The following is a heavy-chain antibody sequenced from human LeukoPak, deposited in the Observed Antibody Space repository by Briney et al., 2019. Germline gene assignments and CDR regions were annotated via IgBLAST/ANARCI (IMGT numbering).Heavy chain of an antibody. CDR3: ARVPALYSSFILTWFDP. CDR2: ISSSSGYI. J-gene: IGHJ5*02. D-gene: IGHD6-6*01. Sequence: PGGSLRLSCAASGFTFSTYSMNWVRQAPGKGLEWVSSISSSSGYIYYADSVKGRFTISRDNAKNSLYLQMNSLRSEDTAVYYCARVPALYSSFILTWFDPWGQGTLVTVSS. V-gene: IGHV3-21*04. CDR1: GFTFSTYS.